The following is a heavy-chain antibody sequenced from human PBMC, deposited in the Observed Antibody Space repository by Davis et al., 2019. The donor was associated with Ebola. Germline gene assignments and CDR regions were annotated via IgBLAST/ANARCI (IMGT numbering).Heavy chain of an antibody. CDR1: GGFFSGYY. D-gene: IGHD5-12*01. V-gene: IGHV4-34*01. CDR2: INHSGST. J-gene: IGHJ4*02. Sequence: MPSETLSLTCAVYGGFFSGYYWSWIRQPPGKGLEWIGEINHSGSTNYNPSLKSRVTISVDTSKNQFSLKLSSVTAADTAVYSGASVSGYDRLGEYWGQGTLVTVSS. CDR3: ASVSGYDRLGEY.